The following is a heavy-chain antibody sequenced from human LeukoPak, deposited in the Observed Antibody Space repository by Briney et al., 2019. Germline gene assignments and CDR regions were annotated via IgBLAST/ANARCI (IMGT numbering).Heavy chain of an antibody. CDR1: GFTFSSYG. V-gene: IGHV3-30*02. CDR2: IRYDGSNK. J-gene: IGHJ4*02. CDR3: AKDRHYDILTGYFDY. D-gene: IGHD3-9*01. Sequence: PGGSLRLSCAASGFTFSSYGMHWVRQAPGKGLEWVAFIRYDGSNKYYADSVKGRFTISRDNFKNTLYLQMNSLRAEDTAVYYCAKDRHYDILTGYFDYWGQGTLVTVSS.